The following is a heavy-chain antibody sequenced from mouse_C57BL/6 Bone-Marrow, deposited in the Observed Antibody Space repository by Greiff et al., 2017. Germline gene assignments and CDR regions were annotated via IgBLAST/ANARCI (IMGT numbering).Heavy chain of an antibody. CDR3: ARRGPGSSYSFDY. CDR2: IWTGGGQ. Sequence: QVQLKESGPGLVAPSQSLSITCTVSGFSLTSYAISWVLQPPGMGLEWLGVIWTGGGQNYNSALKSRLCISKDNSKSQVFLKMNSLQTDDTARYYCARRGPGSSYSFDYWGQGTTLTVSS. CDR1: GFSLTSYA. J-gene: IGHJ2*01. D-gene: IGHD1-1*01. V-gene: IGHV2-9-1*01.